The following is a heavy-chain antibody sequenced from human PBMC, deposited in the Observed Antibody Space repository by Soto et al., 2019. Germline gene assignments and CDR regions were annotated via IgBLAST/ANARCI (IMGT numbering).Heavy chain of an antibody. CDR1: GDSVSGNSAA. J-gene: IGHJ6*02. D-gene: IGHD6-19*01. CDR3: ARPHRSGWSLDGMDV. CDR2: TYYRSRWYN. V-gene: IGHV6-1*01. Sequence: SPPLSLTCAISGDSVSGNSAAWNWIRQSPSRGLEWLGRTYYRSRWYNDYALSVKSRITISVDTSKNQFSLKLNSVTAADTAVYYCARPHRSGWSLDGMDVWGQGTTVTVSS.